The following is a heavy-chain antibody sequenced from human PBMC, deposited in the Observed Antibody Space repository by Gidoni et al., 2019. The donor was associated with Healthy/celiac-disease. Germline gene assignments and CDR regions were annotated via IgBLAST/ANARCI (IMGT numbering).Heavy chain of an antibody. CDR3: ARGTYSSGWYGGYYYGMDV. D-gene: IGHD6-19*01. V-gene: IGHV1-69*09. J-gene: IGHJ6*02. CDR2: NITILCIA. Sequence: AQLVQSGAEVKKPGSSVKVSCNASGGIFISYALSWVRQAPGQGLEWMGRNITILCIANYEQKVQGRVTNTADKSTSTANMELSSLRSEDTAGYYCARGTYSSGWYGGYYYGMDVWGQGTTVTVSS. CDR1: GGIFISYA.